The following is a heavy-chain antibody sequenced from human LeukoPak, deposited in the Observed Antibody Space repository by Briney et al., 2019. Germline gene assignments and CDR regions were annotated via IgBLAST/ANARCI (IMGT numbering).Heavy chain of an antibody. CDR2: IYPGGSDT. Sequence: GESLKISCKGSGYSFTSYWIGWVRQMPGKGLKWMGIIYPGGSDTRYSPSFQGQVTISADKSISTAYLQWSSLKASDTAMYYCARPSMVRGVGSWFDPWGQGTLVTVSS. CDR3: ARPSMVRGVGSWFDP. CDR1: GYSFTSYW. V-gene: IGHV5-51*01. D-gene: IGHD3-10*01. J-gene: IGHJ5*02.